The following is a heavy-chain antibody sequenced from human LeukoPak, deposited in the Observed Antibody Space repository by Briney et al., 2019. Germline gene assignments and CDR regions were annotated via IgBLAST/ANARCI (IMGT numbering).Heavy chain of an antibody. D-gene: IGHD3-3*01. CDR1: GGSFSGYC. CDR2: INHSGST. Sequence: SETLSLTCAVYGGSFSGYCWSWVRQPPGKGLERIGEINHSGSTNYNPSLKSRVTISVDTSKNQFSLKLSSVTAADTAVYYCAREIFFAPDVWGQGTTVTVSS. V-gene: IGHV4-34*01. J-gene: IGHJ6*02. CDR3: AREIFFAPDV.